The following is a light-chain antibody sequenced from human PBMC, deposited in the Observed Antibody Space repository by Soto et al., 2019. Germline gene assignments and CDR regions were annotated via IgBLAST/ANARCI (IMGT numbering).Light chain of an antibody. V-gene: IGKV3D-20*01. CDR2: DAS. Sequence: EIVLTQSPGTLSLSPGERATLSFMASQSVSSSYLAWYQQKPGLAPRLLIYDASSRATGIPDRFSGSGSGTDFTLTISRLEPEDFAVYYCQQYGSSPGTFGQGTRLEIK. CDR1: QSVSSSY. J-gene: IGKJ5*01. CDR3: QQYGSSPGT.